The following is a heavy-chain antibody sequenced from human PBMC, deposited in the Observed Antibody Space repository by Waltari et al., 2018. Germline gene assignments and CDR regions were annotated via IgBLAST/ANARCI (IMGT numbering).Heavy chain of an antibody. Sequence: EVQLVESGGGLVQPGGSLRLSCAASGFIWSRYWMSWVRQAPGKGLEWVANIKYDGSEKHYVDSVKGRFTISRDNLKDSLYLQMNSLRVEDTAVYYCVRDLVNFWLSFDALDMWGQGTMVTVSS. CDR2: IKYDGSEK. CDR3: VRDLVNFWLSFDALDM. CDR1: GFIWSRYW. V-gene: IGHV3-7*01. D-gene: IGHD3-3*01. J-gene: IGHJ3*02.